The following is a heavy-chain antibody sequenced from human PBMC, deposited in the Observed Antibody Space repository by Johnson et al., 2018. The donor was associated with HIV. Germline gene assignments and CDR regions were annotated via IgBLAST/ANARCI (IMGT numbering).Heavy chain of an antibody. CDR1: GFTLSDAW. V-gene: IGHV3-15*01. CDR3: TTDPWGSDAFDI. D-gene: IGHD7-27*01. Sequence: VQLVESGGGVVQPGGSLRLSCAASGFTLSDAWMTWVSQAPGQGLEWIGRIKVKTACGTTDHDAPLKGRFTISRDDSKNTLYLQMNSLKTEDTAVYYCTTDPWGSDAFDIWGQGTMVTVSS. CDR2: IKVKTACGTT. J-gene: IGHJ3*02.